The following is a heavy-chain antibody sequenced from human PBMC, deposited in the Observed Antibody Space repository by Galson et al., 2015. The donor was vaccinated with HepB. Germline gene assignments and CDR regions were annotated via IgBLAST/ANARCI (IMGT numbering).Heavy chain of an antibody. CDR2: TYYRSKWHK. CDR3: TGHGRYTDFDY. J-gene: IGHJ4*02. V-gene: IGHV6-1*01. CDR1: GDSVSSNSAA. Sequence: CAISGDSVSSNSAAWNWIRQSPSRGLEWLGRTYYRSKWHKDYAVSMKSRIIINADTSENQFSLQLKSVSPEDSAVYYCTGHGRYTDFDYWGQGSLVIVSS. D-gene: IGHD3-10*01.